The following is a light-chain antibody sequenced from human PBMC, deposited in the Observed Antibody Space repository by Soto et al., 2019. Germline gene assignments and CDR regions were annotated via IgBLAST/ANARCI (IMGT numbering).Light chain of an antibody. CDR2: GAS. Sequence: EIVLTQSPGTLSFSPGERAILSCRASQSVSSTYLAWYQQKPGQAPRLLIYGASSRASGIPDRFSGSGSGTDFNLTISRLEPDDVAIYYCQQYYSYSRTFGQGTKLEI. CDR3: QQYYSYSRT. CDR1: QSVSSTY. V-gene: IGKV3-20*01. J-gene: IGKJ1*01.